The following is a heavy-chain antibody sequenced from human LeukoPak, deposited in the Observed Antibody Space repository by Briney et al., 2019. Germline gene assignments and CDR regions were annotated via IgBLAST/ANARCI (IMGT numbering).Heavy chain of an antibody. Sequence: GGSLRLSCAASGFIFSSYSMNWVRQAPGKGLEWVSYISSSGSTIYYVDSVKGRFTISRDNAKNSLYLQMNSLRAEDTAVYYCARDRLAAAFDYWGQGTLVTVSS. J-gene: IGHJ4*02. CDR2: ISSSGSTI. D-gene: IGHD6-13*01. CDR1: GFIFSSYS. CDR3: ARDRLAAAFDY. V-gene: IGHV3-48*01.